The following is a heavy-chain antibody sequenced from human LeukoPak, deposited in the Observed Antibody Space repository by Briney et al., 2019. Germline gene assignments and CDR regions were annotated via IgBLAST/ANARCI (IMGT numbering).Heavy chain of an antibody. V-gene: IGHV4-39*07. Sequence: SETLSLTCTVSGGSISSSNYYWGWIRQPPGKGLEWIASIYYSGSTYYNPSLKSRVTISVDTSKNQFSLKLSSVTAADTAVYYCARSTYCSGGSCSHNWFDPWGQGTLVTVSS. J-gene: IGHJ5*02. CDR2: IYYSGST. CDR3: ARSTYCSGGSCSHNWFDP. D-gene: IGHD2-15*01. CDR1: GGSISSSNYY.